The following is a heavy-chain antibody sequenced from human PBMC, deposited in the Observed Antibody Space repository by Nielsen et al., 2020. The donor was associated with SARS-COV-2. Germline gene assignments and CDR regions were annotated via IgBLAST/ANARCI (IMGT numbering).Heavy chain of an antibody. D-gene: IGHD2-2*01. V-gene: IGHV4-59*01. Sequence: RQAPGKGLEWIGYIYNSGSTDYNPSLKSRVTISVDKSKNQFSLKLTSVSAADTAVYYCARSAVVLPAATYYYYYYHMDVWGKGTMVTVSS. CDR2: IYNSGST. J-gene: IGHJ6*03. CDR3: ARSAVVLPAATYYYYYYHMDV.